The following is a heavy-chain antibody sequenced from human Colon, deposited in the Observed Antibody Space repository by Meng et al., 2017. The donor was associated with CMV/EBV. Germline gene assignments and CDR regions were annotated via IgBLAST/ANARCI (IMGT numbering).Heavy chain of an antibody. D-gene: IGHD3-16*01. CDR1: GFIFSDYY. J-gene: IGHJ5*02. Sequence: QGQLLKSGGGLVEPGGSLRISCAAFGFIFSDYYITWIREDPGKGLEWVSYISPTGSDTNYADSVRGRFTISRDNAKNSLFLQMSSLTAEDTAVYYCVKGHTMINPWGQGTLVTVSS. CDR2: ISPTGSDT. V-gene: IGHV3-11*03. CDR3: VKGHTMINP.